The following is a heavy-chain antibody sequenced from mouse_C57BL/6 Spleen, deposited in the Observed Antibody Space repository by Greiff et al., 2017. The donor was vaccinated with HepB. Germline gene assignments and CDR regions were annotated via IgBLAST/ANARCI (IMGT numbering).Heavy chain of an antibody. CDR3: ARDPEGYFDV. CDR1: GYSITSGYY. V-gene: IGHV3-6*01. CDR2: ISYDGSN. J-gene: IGHJ1*03. Sequence: EVKLQESGPGLVKPSQSLSLTCSVTGYSITSGYYWNWIRQFPGNKLEWMGYISYDGSNNYNPSLKNRISITRDTSKNQFFLKLNSVTTEDTATYYCARDPEGYFDVWGTGTTVTVSS.